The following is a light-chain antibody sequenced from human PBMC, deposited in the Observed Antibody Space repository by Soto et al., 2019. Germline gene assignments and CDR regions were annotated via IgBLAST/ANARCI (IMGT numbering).Light chain of an antibody. Sequence: DIQMTQSPSTLSASVGDRVTITCRASQSISSWLAWYQQKPGKAPKLLIYKASSLETGVPSRFSGRGSGTEFTLTISSLQPDDFATYYCQRYNAYPLTFGGGTTVEIK. CDR3: QRYNAYPLT. J-gene: IGKJ4*01. CDR1: QSISSW. V-gene: IGKV1-5*03. CDR2: KAS.